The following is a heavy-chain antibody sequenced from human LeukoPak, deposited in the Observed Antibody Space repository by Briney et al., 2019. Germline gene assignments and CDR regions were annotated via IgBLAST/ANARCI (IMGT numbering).Heavy chain of an antibody. V-gene: IGHV1-46*01. J-gene: IGHJ4*02. CDR3: ARDGGQYRGVIY. CDR2: INPTGGST. CDR1: GYTFTSYY. Sequence: ASVKVSCKASGYTFTSYYMHWVRQAPGQGLEWMGLINPTGGSTGYAQKFQGRVTMTRDMSTSTAYMELSRLRSDDTAVYYCARDGGQYRGVIYWGQGTLVTVSS. D-gene: IGHD3-10*01.